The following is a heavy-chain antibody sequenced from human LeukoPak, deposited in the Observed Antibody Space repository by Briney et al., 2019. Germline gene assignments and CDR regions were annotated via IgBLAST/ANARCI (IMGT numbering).Heavy chain of an antibody. Sequence: PGGSLRLSCAASGFTVSSNNMGSVRQAPGKGLEYVSLLYSGGNTYYEGSVKGRFTISRDNSKNTVYLQMNSLRAEDTAVFYCARLVATTGRLYFDYWGQGNLVSVSS. CDR2: LYSGGNT. J-gene: IGHJ4*02. CDR1: GFTVSSNN. V-gene: IGHV3-53*01. CDR3: ARLVATTGRLYFDY. D-gene: IGHD1-1*01.